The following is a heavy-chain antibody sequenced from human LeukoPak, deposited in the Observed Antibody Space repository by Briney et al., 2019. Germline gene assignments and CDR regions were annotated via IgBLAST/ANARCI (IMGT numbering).Heavy chain of an antibody. J-gene: IGHJ4*02. CDR3: ARSSRIWRTAIDY. V-gene: IGHV3-48*01. Sequence: GGSLRLSCAASGFTFSSYNMKWVRQAPGKGLEWVSDISGSSTTMYYADSVKGRFTISRDNANNSLYLQMNSLRAEDTAVYYCARSSRIWRTAIDYWGQGTLVTVSS. D-gene: IGHD6-13*01. CDR2: ISGSSTTM. CDR1: GFTFSSYN.